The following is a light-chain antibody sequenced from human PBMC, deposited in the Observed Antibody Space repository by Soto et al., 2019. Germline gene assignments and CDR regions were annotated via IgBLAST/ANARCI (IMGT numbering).Light chain of an antibody. J-gene: IGKJ3*01. Sequence: DIQMTQSPSSLSASVGDRVTITCRASQSISSYLNWYQQKPGKAPKLLIYAASSLQSGVPSRFSGSGSGTDFTLTISRLQPEDFATYYYQQSYSTLFTFGPGTKVDIK. CDR3: QQSYSTLFT. V-gene: IGKV1-39*01. CDR2: AAS. CDR1: QSISSY.